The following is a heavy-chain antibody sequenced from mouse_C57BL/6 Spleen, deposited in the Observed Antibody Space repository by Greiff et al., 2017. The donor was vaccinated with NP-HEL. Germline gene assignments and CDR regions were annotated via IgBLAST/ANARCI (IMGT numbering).Heavy chain of an antibody. V-gene: IGHV1-18*01. J-gene: IGHJ1*03. CDR3: ARGGNYVRYFDV. D-gene: IGHD2-1*01. CDR2: INPNNGGT. Sequence: VQLQQSGPELVKPGASVKIPCKASGYTFTDYNMDWVKQSHGKSLEWIGDINPNNGGTTYNQKFKGKATLTVDKSSSTAYMELRSLTSEDTAVYYCARGGNYVRYFDVWGTGTTVTVSS. CDR1: GYTFTDYN.